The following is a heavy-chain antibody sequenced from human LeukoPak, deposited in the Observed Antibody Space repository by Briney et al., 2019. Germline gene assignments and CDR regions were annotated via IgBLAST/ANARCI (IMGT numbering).Heavy chain of an antibody. Sequence: SETLSLTCTVSGGSISSGSYYWSWIRQPAGKGLEWIGRIYTSGSTSYNPSLKSRVTISVDTSKNQFSLKLSSVTAADTAVYYCASRSLGEVDLDYWGQGTLVTVSS. D-gene: IGHD3-10*01. CDR3: ASRSLGEVDLDY. J-gene: IGHJ4*02. V-gene: IGHV4-61*02. CDR2: IYTSGST. CDR1: GGSISSGSYY.